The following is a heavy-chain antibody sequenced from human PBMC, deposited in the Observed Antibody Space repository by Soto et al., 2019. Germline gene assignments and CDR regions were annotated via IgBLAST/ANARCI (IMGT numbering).Heavy chain of an antibody. CDR2: NIPIFGTA. CDR1: GGTFSNFV. Sequence: GASVKVSCKASGGTFSNFVISWVRQAPGQGLEWMGGNIPIFGTANYAQKFQGRVTIIADESAGTTYMELTSLRSEDTAVYYCAGPSGSYLYYYYGMDVWGQGTTVTVSS. CDR3: AGPSGSYLYYYYGMDV. J-gene: IGHJ6*02. V-gene: IGHV1-69*13. D-gene: IGHD1-26*01.